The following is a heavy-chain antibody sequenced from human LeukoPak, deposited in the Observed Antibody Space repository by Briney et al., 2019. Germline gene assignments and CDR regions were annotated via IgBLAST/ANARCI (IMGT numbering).Heavy chain of an antibody. CDR3: ASRRSGELRI. D-gene: IGHD3-10*01. CDR1: GFTVSSYD. V-gene: IGHV3-48*03. Sequence: GGSLILSYAASGFTVSSYDIKWVLQAPGKGLEGLSYIRISGNTISYADSVKGRFTISRDNDKNSLYLLMNSLRGEETAVYYCASRRSGELRIWGKGTMVTVSS. J-gene: IGHJ3*02. CDR2: IRISGNTI.